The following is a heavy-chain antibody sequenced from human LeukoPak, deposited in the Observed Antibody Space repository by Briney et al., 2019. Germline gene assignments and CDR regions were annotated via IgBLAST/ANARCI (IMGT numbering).Heavy chain of an antibody. Sequence: GGSLRLSCAASGFTFSSYWMHWVRQAPGKGLVWVSRVNSDGSSTSYADSVKGRFTISRDNAKNSLYLQMNSLRAEDTAVYYCARDLKGPTARSYYFSDYLVYYYYMDVWGKGTTVTVSS. J-gene: IGHJ6*03. CDR2: VNSDGSST. D-gene: IGHD1-26*01. V-gene: IGHV3-74*01. CDR3: ARDLKGPTARSYYFSDYLVYYYYMDV. CDR1: GFTFSSYW.